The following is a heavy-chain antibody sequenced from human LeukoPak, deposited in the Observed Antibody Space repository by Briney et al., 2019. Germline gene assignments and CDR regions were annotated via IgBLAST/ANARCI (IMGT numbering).Heavy chain of an antibody. D-gene: IGHD5-24*01. V-gene: IGHV4-61*02. CDR3: ARGRRDGYNQYFDY. J-gene: IGHJ4*02. CDR1: GGSISSGSYY. Sequence: SETLSLTCTVSGGSISSGSYYWSWIRQPAGKGLEWIGRIYTSGSTNYNPSLKSRVTISVDTSKNQFSLKLSSVTAADTAVYYCARGRRDGYNQYFDYWGQGTLVTVSP. CDR2: IYTSGST.